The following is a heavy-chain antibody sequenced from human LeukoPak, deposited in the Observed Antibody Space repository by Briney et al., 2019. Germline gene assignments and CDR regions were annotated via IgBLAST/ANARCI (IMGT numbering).Heavy chain of an antibody. J-gene: IGHJ4*02. CDR3: ARRSSSGYASLDY. V-gene: IGHV5-51*01. CDR1: GYSFTSYW. Sequence: GESLKISCKGSGYSFTSYWIGWARQMPGKGLEWMGIIYPGDSDTRYSPSFQGQVTISADKSISTGYLQWSSLKASDTAMYYCARRSSSGYASLDYWGQGTLVTVSS. D-gene: IGHD3-22*01. CDR2: IYPGDSDT.